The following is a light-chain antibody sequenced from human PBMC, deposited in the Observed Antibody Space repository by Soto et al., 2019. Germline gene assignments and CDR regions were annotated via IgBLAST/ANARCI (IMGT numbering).Light chain of an antibody. CDR3: QQYNSYWT. Sequence: DIQMTQYPSTLSASVGERVTISCRASQSVNNWLAWYQRKPGKAPKLLIHDASTLESGIPSRFSGSGSGTEFTLTISSLQPDDFATYYCQQYNSYWTFGQGTKVDI. CDR1: QSVNNW. J-gene: IGKJ1*01. V-gene: IGKV1-5*01. CDR2: DAS.